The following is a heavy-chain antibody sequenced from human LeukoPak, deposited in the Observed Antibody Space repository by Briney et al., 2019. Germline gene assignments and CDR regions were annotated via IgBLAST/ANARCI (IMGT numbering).Heavy chain of an antibody. V-gene: IGHV1-18*01. CDR3: ARVWIAAPVGSSHDY. CDR1: GYTFTSYD. CDR2: ISAYNGNT. Sequence: GASVKVSCKASGYTFTSYDFSWVRQAPGQGLERMGWISAYNGNTNYAQKLQGRVTMTTDTSTSTAYMELRSLRSDDTAVYYCARVWIAAPVGSSHDYWGQGTLVTVSS. J-gene: IGHJ4*02. D-gene: IGHD6-13*01.